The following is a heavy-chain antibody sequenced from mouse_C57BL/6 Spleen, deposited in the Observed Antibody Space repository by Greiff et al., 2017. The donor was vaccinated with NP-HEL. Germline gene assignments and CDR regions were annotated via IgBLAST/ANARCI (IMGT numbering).Heavy chain of an antibody. CDR1: GYTFTSYW. V-gene: IGHV1-52*01. Sequence: QVQLKQPGAELVRPGSSVKLSCKASGYTFTSYWMHWVKQRPIQGLEWIGNIDPSDSETHYNQKFKDKATLTVDKSSSTAYMQLSSLTSEDSAVYYCARGYDYDSRAMDYWGQGTSVTVSS. J-gene: IGHJ4*01. CDR2: IDPSDSET. D-gene: IGHD2-4*01. CDR3: ARGYDYDSRAMDY.